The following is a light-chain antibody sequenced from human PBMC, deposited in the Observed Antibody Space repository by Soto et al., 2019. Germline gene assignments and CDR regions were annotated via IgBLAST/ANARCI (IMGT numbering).Light chain of an antibody. CDR1: SSNIGAGYD. J-gene: IGLJ1*01. CDR2: GNS. CDR3: QSDERSLSAYV. V-gene: IGLV1-40*01. Sequence: QSVLAQPPSVSGAPWQKVTISCTGSSSNIGAGYDIHWYQQLPGTAPKLLLYGNSNRASGVPDRFSGAKSGTSASLAITGLQAEDEADYYCQSDERSLSAYVFATGTKFTV.